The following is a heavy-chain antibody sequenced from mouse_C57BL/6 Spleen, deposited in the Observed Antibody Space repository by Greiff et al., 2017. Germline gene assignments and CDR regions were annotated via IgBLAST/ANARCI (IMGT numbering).Heavy chain of an antibody. V-gene: IGHV1-4*01. CDR3: ARGLYFAMDH. J-gene: IGHJ4*01. D-gene: IGHD3-3*01. Sequence: LQESGAELARPGASVKMSCKASVYTFTSYTMHWVKQRPGQGLEWIGYIDPSSGYTKYNQKFKDKATLTADKSSDTAYMQLSSLTSEDSAVYYCARGLYFAMDHWGQGTSLTGSS. CDR1: VYTFTSYT. CDR2: IDPSSGYT.